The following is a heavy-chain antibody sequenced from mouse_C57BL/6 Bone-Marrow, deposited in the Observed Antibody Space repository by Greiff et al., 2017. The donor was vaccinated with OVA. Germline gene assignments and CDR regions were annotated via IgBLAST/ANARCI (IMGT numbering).Heavy chain of an antibody. CDR1: GFTITDYY. D-gene: IGHD3-3*01. Sequence: DVKLQESGAELVKPGASVKLSCTASGFTITDYYMHWVKQRTEQGLEWIGRIDPEDGETKYAPKFQGKATLTADTSSNTAYLQLSSLTSEDSAVYCGARAGFAYWGQGTVVTVSA. V-gene: IGHV14-2*01. CDR3: ARAGFAY. CDR2: IDPEDGET. J-gene: IGHJ3*01.